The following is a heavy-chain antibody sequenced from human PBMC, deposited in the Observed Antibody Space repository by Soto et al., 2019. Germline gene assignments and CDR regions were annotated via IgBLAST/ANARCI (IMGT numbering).Heavy chain of an antibody. CDR2: IIPILGIA. J-gene: IGHJ6*03. Sequence: QVQLVQSGAEVKKPGSSVKVSCKASGGTFSSYTISWVRQAPGQGLEWMGRIIPILGIANYAQKFQGRVTITADKSTSTADMELSSLRSEDTAVYYCARDRGGYCSSTSCLAHYYYYYMDVWGKGTTVTVSS. CDR1: GGTFSSYT. CDR3: ARDRGGYCSSTSCLAHYYYYYMDV. D-gene: IGHD2-2*01. V-gene: IGHV1-69*08.